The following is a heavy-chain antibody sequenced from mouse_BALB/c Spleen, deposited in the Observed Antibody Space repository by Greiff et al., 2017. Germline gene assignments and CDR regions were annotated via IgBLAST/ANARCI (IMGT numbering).Heavy chain of an antibody. CDR2: INPDSSTI. V-gene: IGHV4-1*02. D-gene: IGHD1-2*01. J-gene: IGHJ3*01. CDR3: ARRDYYGYVAWFAY. CDR1: GFDFSRYW. Sequence: EVKLVESGGGLVQPGGSLKLSCAASGFDFSRYWMSWVRQAPGKGLEWIGEINPDSSTINYTPSLKDKFIISRDNAKNTLYLQMSKVRSEDTALYYCARRDYYGYVAWFAYWGQGTLVTVSA.